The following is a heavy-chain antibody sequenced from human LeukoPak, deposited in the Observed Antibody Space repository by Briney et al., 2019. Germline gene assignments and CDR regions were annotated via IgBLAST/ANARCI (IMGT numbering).Heavy chain of an antibody. J-gene: IGHJ6*03. CDR3: ARAPMAYYYYMDV. V-gene: IGHV4-61*02. D-gene: IGHD5-24*01. CDR1: GGSISSGSYY. CDR2: IYTSGST. Sequence: SETLSLTCTVSGGSISSGSYYWSWIRQPAGKGLEWIGRIYTSGSTNYNPSLKSRVTTSVDTSKNQFSLKLNSVTAADTAVYYCARAPMAYYYYMDVWGRGTTVTVSS.